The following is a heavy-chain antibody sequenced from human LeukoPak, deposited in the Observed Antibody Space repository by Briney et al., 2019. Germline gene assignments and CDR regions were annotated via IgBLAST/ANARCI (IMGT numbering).Heavy chain of an antibody. CDR2: ISSTSSTI. J-gene: IGHJ4*02. CDR1: GFTFSIYS. V-gene: IGHV3-48*02. Sequence: GGSLRLSGAASGFTFSIYSADWVRQAPGKGLEWVSFISSTSSTIYYADSVKGRFTISRDNDKSSLYLQMSSLRDEDTAVYYCARDRIGATGSYYFDYWGQGTLVTVSS. CDR3: ARDRIGATGSYYFDY. D-gene: IGHD6-13*01.